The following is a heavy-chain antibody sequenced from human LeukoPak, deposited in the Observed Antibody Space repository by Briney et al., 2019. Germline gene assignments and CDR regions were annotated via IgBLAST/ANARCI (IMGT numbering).Heavy chain of an antibody. Sequence: PGRSLRLSCAASGFTFSSYAMHWVRQAPGKGLEWVAVISYDGSNKYYADSVKGRFTISRDNSKNTLYLQMNSLRAEDTAVYYCAKGHYYNSSGYYEVDYWGQGTLVTVSS. V-gene: IGHV3-30-3*01. CDR3: AKGHYYNSSGYYEVDY. CDR2: ISYDGSNK. J-gene: IGHJ4*02. CDR1: GFTFSSYA. D-gene: IGHD3-22*01.